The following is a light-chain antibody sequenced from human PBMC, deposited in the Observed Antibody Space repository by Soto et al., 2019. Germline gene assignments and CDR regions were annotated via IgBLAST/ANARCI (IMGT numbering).Light chain of an antibody. J-gene: IGKJ1*01. CDR1: QSISSS. CDR2: KAS. Sequence: DIQMTQSPSTLSAFVGDRVTITCRASQSISSSLTWYQQKPGKAPKLLIYKASSLESGVPSRFGGSGSGTEFTLTINSLQPDDFATYYCQHYNSYSEAFGQGTKVDIK. CDR3: QHYNSYSEA. V-gene: IGKV1-5*03.